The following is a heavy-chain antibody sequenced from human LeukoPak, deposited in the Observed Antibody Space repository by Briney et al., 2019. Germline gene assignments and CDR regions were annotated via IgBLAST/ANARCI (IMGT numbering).Heavy chain of an antibody. CDR3: AKVIPVRYSKGAYYFDY. D-gene: IGHD2-15*01. J-gene: IGHJ4*02. CDR2: IGYDGSNE. V-gene: IGHV3-30*02. Sequence: GGSLRLSCAASGFTFSSYAMHWVRQAPGKGREGVAFIGYDGSNEYYADFVKGRFTISRDNSKNTLFLQMNSLRAEDTAVYYCAKVIPVRYSKGAYYFDYWGQGTLVTVSS. CDR1: GFTFSSYA.